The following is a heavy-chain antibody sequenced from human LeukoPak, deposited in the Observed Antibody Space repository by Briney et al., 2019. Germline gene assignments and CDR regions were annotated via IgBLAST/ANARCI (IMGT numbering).Heavy chain of an antibody. V-gene: IGHV3-53*01. CDR3: ARVHSYINRGLHWLDP. CDR1: GFIVTNDY. D-gene: IGHD1-14*01. Sequence: GGSLRLSCAASGFIVTNDYMTWVRQAPGKGPEWVSIIYSGDDTSYAHSVKGRFTISRDSSKNTLYLQMNSLRADDTAVYYSARVHSYINRGLHWLDPWGQGALVTVSS. CDR2: IYSGDDT. J-gene: IGHJ5*02.